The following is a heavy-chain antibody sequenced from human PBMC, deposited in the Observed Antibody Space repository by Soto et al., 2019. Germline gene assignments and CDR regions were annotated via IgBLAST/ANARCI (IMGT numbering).Heavy chain of an antibody. D-gene: IGHD3-10*01. V-gene: IGHV1-2*02. CDR2: INPTSVGT. J-gene: IGHJ3*02. Sequence: QVQLVQSGAEVKKPGASVKVSCKASGYTFTGHYMHWVRQAPGQGLERMGWINPTSVGTNYAQKFQGRVTMTRDTSISTAYMELSRLRSDDTAVYYCAREPMVRAAHGFDIWGQGTMVSVSS. CDR3: AREPMVRAAHGFDI. CDR1: GYTFTGHY.